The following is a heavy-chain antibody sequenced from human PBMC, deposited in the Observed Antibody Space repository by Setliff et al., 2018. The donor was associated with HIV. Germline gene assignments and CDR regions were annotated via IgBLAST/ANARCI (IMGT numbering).Heavy chain of an antibody. V-gene: IGHV4-61*02. CDR3: AREDYYYYGMDV. Sequence: KTSETLSLTCTVSGGSIGSGSYYWTWIRQPAGKGLEWIGRIYTSGSTNYNPSLKSRVTISVDTSKNQFSLKLSSVTAADTAVYYCAREDYYYYGMDVWGQGTTVTVSS. J-gene: IGHJ6*02. CDR1: GGSIGSGSYY. CDR2: IYTSGST.